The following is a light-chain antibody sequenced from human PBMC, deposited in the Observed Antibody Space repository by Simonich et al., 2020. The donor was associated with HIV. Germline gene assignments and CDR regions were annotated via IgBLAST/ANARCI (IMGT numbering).Light chain of an antibody. CDR2: DAS. CDR3: QQYSKWSKT. V-gene: IGKV3-11*01. J-gene: IGKJ1*01. CDR1: QSVSSY. Sequence: EIVLTQSPATLSLSPGERATLSCRASQSVSSYLAWYQQKPGQAPRLLIYDASNRATGIPARFSGSGSGTEFTLTISSMQSEDFAVYYCQQYSKWSKTFGQGTKVEIK.